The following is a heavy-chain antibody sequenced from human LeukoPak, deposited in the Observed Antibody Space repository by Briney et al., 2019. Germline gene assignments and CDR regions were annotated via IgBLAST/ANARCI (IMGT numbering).Heavy chain of an antibody. D-gene: IGHD6-25*01. CDR3: ARGEKADFQH. CDR1: GGSISSGNW. Sequence: SGTLSLTCAVSGGSISSGNWWSWVRQPPGKGLEWIGEIYHSGSTNYNPSLKSRVTISVDTSKNQFSLKLSSVTAADTAVYYCARGEKADFQHWGQGTLVTVSS. CDR2: IYHSGST. J-gene: IGHJ1*01. V-gene: IGHV4-4*02.